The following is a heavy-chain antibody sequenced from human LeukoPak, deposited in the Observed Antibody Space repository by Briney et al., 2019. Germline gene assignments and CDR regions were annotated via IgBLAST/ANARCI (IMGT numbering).Heavy chain of an antibody. D-gene: IGHD5-18*01. V-gene: IGHV4-61*08. CDR3: ARDPPPTTTRHSVDTAMVP. CDR1: GGSISSGGYY. J-gene: IGHJ5*02. Sequence: SETLSLTCTVSGGSISSGGYYWSWIRQPPGKGLEWIGYIYYSGSTNYNPSLKSRVTISVDTSKNQFSLKLSSVTAADTAVYYCARDPPPTTTRHSVDTAMVPWGQGTLVTVSS. CDR2: IYYSGST.